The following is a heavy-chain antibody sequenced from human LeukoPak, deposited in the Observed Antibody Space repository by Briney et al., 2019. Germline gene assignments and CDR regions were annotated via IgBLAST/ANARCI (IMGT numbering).Heavy chain of an antibody. Sequence: PGGSLRLSCAASGFTFSNYAMNWVRQAPGKGLEWVSSFGTRSSSIYYAHSVTGRFTISRGNSKNTLYLHMNSLITEDTAVYYCAKDSIFDSAPANSGWYFGEWGQGTLVTVSS. CDR2: FGTRSSSI. CDR1: GFTFSNYA. CDR3: AKDSIFDSAPANSGWYFGE. V-gene: IGHV3-21*01. J-gene: IGHJ4*02. D-gene: IGHD6-19*01.